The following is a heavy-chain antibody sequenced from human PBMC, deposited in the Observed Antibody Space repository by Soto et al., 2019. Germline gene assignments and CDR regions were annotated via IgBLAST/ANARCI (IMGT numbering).Heavy chain of an antibody. CDR2: IYTSGSS. CDR1: GDSIRNYF. D-gene: IGHD3-16*01. J-gene: IGHJ6*02. CDR3: ARDPGTSMIENYYNGMDV. Sequence: SETLSLTCTVSGDSIRNYFWSWIRQPAGKGLEWIGRIYTSGSSNYNPSLKSRLTMSVDTSKNQVSLNLRSVTAADTGVYYCARDPGTSMIENYYNGMDVWGRGTTVTVSS. V-gene: IGHV4-4*07.